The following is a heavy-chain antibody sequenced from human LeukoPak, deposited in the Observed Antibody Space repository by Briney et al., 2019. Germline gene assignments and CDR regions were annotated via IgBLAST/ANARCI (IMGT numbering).Heavy chain of an antibody. CDR1: GYSISSGYY. CDR3: ARDSPLLSY. V-gene: IGHV4-38-2*02. Sequence: PSETLSLTCTVSGYSISSGYYWGWIRQPPGKVLEWIGSIYPSGSTYYNPSLKSRVTISVATTKNYFSLKLSSATAADTAVYYCARDSPLLSYWGQGTLVTVSS. J-gene: IGHJ4*02. CDR2: IYPSGST.